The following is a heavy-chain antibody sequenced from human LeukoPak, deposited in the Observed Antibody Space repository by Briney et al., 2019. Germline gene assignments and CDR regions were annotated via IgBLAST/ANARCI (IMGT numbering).Heavy chain of an antibody. CDR2: FDPDDGET. CDR1: GYTLTELS. D-gene: IGHD1-26*01. CDR3: STDGGRSGSYLGY. J-gene: IGHJ4*02. V-gene: IGHV1-24*01. Sequence: SVSLSCKVSGYTLTELSMHWVRQAPGQGLEWLGGFDPDDGETIYAQTLQGRVTIPEDTSTHTTYTERSSLRSEHRAGHYCSTDGGRSGSYLGYWGQGTLVTVSS.